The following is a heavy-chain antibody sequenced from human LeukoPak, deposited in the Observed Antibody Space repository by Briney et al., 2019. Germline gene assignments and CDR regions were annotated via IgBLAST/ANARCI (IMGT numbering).Heavy chain of an antibody. V-gene: IGHV3-21*01. Sequence: GGSLRLSCAASGFTFSSYWMHWVRQAPGKGLVWVSSISSSSSYIYYADSVKSRFTISRDNAKNSLYLQMNSLRAEDTAVYYCARGYSSSSLDYWGQGTLVTVSS. D-gene: IGHD6-6*01. CDR3: ARGYSSSSLDY. CDR2: ISSSSSYI. CDR1: GFTFSSYW. J-gene: IGHJ4*02.